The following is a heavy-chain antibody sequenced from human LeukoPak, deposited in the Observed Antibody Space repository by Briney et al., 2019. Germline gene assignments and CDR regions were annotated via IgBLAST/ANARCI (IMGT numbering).Heavy chain of an antibody. CDR2: ISWNSGSI. V-gene: IGHV3-9*01. CDR3: AKPMYHYDSSGYPAD. CDR1: GFTFDDYA. J-gene: IGHJ1*01. Sequence: GRSLRLSCAASGFTFDDYAMHWVRQAPGKGLEWVSGISWNSGSIGYADSVKGRFTISRDNAKNSLYLQMNSLRAEDTALYYCAKPMYHYDSSGYPADWGQGTLVTVSS. D-gene: IGHD3-22*01.